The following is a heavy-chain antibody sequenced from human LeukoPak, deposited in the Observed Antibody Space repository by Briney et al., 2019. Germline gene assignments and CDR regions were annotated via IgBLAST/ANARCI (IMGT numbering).Heavy chain of an antibody. V-gene: IGHV3-21*01. CDR2: ISSSSYI. CDR1: GFTFSSYS. CDR3: ARESQGDHVDY. J-gene: IGHJ4*02. Sequence: GGSLRLSCAASGFTFSSYSMNWVRQAPGKGLEWVSSISSSSYIYYADSVKGRFTISRDNAKNSLYLQMNSLRAEDTAVYYCARESQGDHVDYWGQGTLLTVSS. D-gene: IGHD2-21*02.